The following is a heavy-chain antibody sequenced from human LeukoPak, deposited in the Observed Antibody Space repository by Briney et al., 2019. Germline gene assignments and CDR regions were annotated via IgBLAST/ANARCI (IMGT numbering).Heavy chain of an antibody. D-gene: IGHD3-10*01. Sequence: SETLSLTCTVSGGSICSSSYYWGWVRQPPGEGLEWIGSIYYSGSTYYNPSLKSRVTISVDMSNNQFSLRLNSVTAADTAVYYCARAGGVLGYFDYWGQGALVTVSS. CDR1: GGSICSSSYY. CDR2: IYYSGST. CDR3: ARAGGVLGYFDY. J-gene: IGHJ4*02. V-gene: IGHV4-39*07.